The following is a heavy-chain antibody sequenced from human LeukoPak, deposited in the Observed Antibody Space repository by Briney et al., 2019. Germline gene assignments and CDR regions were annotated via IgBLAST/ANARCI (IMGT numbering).Heavy chain of an antibody. CDR2: ISGSGGST. V-gene: IGHV3-23*01. D-gene: IGHD3-10*01. CDR1: GFTFNNYA. J-gene: IGHJ6*03. Sequence: PGGSLRLSCAASGFTFNNYAMCWVRQAPGKGLEWVSAISGSGGSTYYADSVKGRFTIFRDNSKNTLYLQMNSLRAEDTAVYYCAERAAMVRGGWYMDVWGKGTTVTISS. CDR3: AERAAMVRGGWYMDV.